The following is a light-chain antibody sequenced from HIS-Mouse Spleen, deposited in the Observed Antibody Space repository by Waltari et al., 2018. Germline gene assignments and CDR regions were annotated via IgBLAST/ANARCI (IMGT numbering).Light chain of an antibody. CDR3: SSYTSSSFNVV. V-gene: IGLV2-14*03. J-gene: IGLJ2*01. CDR1: SSDVGGYNY. CDR2: DFS. Sequence: QSALTQPASVSGSPGQSITISCTGTSSDVGGYNYVSWYQQHPGKAPNLMFYDFSNRPAGGANRCSGSKSGNTASLTISGLQAEDEADYYCSSYTSSSFNVVFGGGTKLTVL.